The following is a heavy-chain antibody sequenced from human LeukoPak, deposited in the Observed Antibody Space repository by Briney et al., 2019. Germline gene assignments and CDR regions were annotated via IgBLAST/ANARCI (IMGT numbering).Heavy chain of an antibody. V-gene: IGHV6-1*01. CDR2: TYYRSKWYN. J-gene: IGHJ3*02. CDR3: VRGGQGDGHSADEGFDI. Sequence: SQTFSLTCAISGDSVSSSSATWNWIRQSPSRGLEWLGRTYYRSKWYNDYGVSVKSRININPDTSKNHFSLQLSSVTPEDTAVYYCVRGGQGDGHSADEGFDIWGQGTMVTVS. CDR1: GDSVSSSSAT. D-gene: IGHD5-18*01.